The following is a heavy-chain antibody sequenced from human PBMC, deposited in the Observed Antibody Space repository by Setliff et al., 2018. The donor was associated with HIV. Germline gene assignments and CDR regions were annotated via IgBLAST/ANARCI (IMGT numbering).Heavy chain of an antibody. V-gene: IGHV4-39*07. D-gene: IGHD6-6*01. CDR2: IGSVYYSGRS. CDR1: GDSISSNTYF. Sequence: SETLSLTCTVSGDSISSNTYFWGWIRQPPGKGLEWIGSIGSVYYSGRSFSNPSLKSRVTMSLDTADQFSLRLRSVTAADTAVYYCARVALAGISPRPFYFDYWGQGMLVTVSS. CDR3: ARVALAGISPRPFYFDY. J-gene: IGHJ4*02.